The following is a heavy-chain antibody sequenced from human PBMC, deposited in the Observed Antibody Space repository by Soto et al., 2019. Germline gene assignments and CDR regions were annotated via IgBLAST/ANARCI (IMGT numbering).Heavy chain of an antibody. V-gene: IGHV3-15*01. CDR3: TTPQWLVQEYFQH. D-gene: IGHD6-19*01. CDR2: IKSKTDGGTT. J-gene: IGHJ1*01. Sequence: PGGSLRLSCAASGFTFSNAWMSWVRQAPGKGLEWVGRIKSKTDGGTTDYAAPVKGRFTISRDDSKNTLYLQMNSLKTEDTAVYYCTTPQWLVQEYFQHWGQGTLVTVS. CDR1: GFTFSNAW.